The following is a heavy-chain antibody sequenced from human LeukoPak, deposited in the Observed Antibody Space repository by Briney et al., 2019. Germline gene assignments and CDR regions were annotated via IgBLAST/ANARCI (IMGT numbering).Heavy chain of an antibody. D-gene: IGHD4-23*01. CDR3: AKYAPPTTVVTRYFDY. J-gene: IGHJ4*02. CDR2: ISGSGGST. V-gene: IGHV3-23*01. CDR1: GFTFSSYA. Sequence: PGGSLRLSCAASGFTFSSYAMSWVRQAPGKGLEWVSAISGSGGSTYYADSVKGRFTISRDNSMNTLYLQMNSLRAEDTAVYYCAKYAPPTTVVTRYFDYWGQGTLVTVSS.